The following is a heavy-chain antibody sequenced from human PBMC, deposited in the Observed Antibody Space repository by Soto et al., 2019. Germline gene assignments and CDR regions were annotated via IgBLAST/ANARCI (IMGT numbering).Heavy chain of an antibody. J-gene: IGHJ6*02. D-gene: IGHD6-19*01. CDR2: IIPVFGIV. CDR1: GGNPSNSA. Sequence: QVHLLLQSGAEVKKPGSSVKVSCKASGGNPSNSAISWVRQAPGQGLEWMGGIIPVFGIVSYAQNFQCRVTITADESTKTAHMELSSLRSEDTAVYFCAGGRIVVAGSSASYGMDVWGQGTTVTVSS. V-gene: IGHV1-69*01. CDR3: AGGRIVVAGSSASYGMDV.